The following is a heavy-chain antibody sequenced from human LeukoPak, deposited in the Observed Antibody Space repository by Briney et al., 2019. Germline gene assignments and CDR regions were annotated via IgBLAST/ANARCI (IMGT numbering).Heavy chain of an antibody. D-gene: IGHD2-15*01. V-gene: IGHV1-8*01. CDR1: GYTFTSYD. CDR3: ASNTPAVNYYYYMDV. J-gene: IGHJ6*03. CDR2: MNPNSGNT. Sequence: GASVKVSCKASGYTFTSYDINWVRQATGQGLEWMGWMNPNSGNTGYAQKFQGRVTMTEDTSTDTAYMELSSLRSEDTAVYYCASNTPAVNYYYYMDVWGKGTTVTVSS.